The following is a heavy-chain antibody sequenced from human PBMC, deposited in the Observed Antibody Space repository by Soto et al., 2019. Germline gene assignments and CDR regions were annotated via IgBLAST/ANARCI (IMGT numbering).Heavy chain of an antibody. Sequence: SETLSLTCTVSGGSLSGYYWSWIRQPPGKGLEWIGYMYNTGSTVYNPPFKSRVTISVDTSKSQFSLRLNSVTAADTAVYYCARDLWGYCGTDCYPLDVWGQGTTVTVSS. CDR2: MYNTGST. V-gene: IGHV4-59*01. J-gene: IGHJ6*02. CDR1: GGSLSGYY. D-gene: IGHD2-21*02. CDR3: ARDLWGYCGTDCYPLDV.